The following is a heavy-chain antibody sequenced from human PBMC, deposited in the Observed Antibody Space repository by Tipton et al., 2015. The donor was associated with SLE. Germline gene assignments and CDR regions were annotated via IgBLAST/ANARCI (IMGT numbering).Heavy chain of an antibody. V-gene: IGHV4-38-2*01. CDR3: ATGYGDDDFYYYYYMDV. CDR1: GYSISSGYY. CDR2: IYGSGNS. Sequence: GLVKPSETLSLTCAVSGYSISSGYYWGWIRQPPGKGLEWIGSIYGSGNSYYNPSLGSRVTISVDTSKNQFSLNLYSATAADTAVYYCATGYGDDDFYYYYYMDVWGKGITVAVSS. D-gene: IGHD4-17*01. J-gene: IGHJ6*03.